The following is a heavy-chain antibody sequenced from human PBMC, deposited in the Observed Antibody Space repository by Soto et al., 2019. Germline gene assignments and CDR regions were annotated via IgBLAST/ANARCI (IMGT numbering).Heavy chain of an antibody. CDR2: IYYSGST. D-gene: IGHD6-19*01. J-gene: IGHJ4*02. CDR3: ARGSSGWPPRLDY. V-gene: IGHV4-59*01. Sequence: QVQLQESGPGLVKPSETLSLNCTVSGGPISSYYWSWIRQSPGKGLEWIGYIYYSGSTNYNPSLKGRVTISVDPFRNHFPRGLSSVPAADPAVYYCARGSSGWPPRLDYWGQGTLVTVSS. CDR1: GGPISSYY.